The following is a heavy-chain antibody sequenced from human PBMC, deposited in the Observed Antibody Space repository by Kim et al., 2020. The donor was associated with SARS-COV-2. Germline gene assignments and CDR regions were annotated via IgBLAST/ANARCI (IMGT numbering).Heavy chain of an antibody. CDR3: ARGWTYYYDSSGPGGY. CDR1: GYTFTSYA. J-gene: IGHJ4*02. D-gene: IGHD3-22*01. Sequence: ASVKVSCKASGYTFTSYAMNWVRQAPGQGLEWMGWINTNTGNPTYAQGFTGRFVFSLDTSVSTAYLQISSLKAEDTAVYYCARGWTYYYDSSGPGGYWGQGTLVTVSS. CDR2: INTNTGNP. V-gene: IGHV7-4-1*02.